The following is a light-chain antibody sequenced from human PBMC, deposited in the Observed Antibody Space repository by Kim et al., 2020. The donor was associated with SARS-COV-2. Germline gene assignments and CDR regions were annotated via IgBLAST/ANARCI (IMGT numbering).Light chain of an antibody. V-gene: IGKV3-20*01. CDR3: QQYGSSPTT. CDR1: QSVSSTY. CDR2: GAS. Sequence: SPGERAPLSCKASQSVSSTYLAWYQQKPGQAPRLLIYGASSRATAIPDRFSGSGSGTDFTLTISRLEPEDFAVYFCQQYGSSPTTFGQGTKVDIK. J-gene: IGKJ1*01.